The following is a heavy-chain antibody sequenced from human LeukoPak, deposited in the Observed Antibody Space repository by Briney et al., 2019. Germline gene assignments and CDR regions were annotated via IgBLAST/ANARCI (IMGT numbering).Heavy chain of an antibody. J-gene: IGHJ4*02. CDR3: AREKPYDWTYYFDY. V-gene: IGHV4-30-4*08. D-gene: IGHD5-12*01. CDR2: IYYSGST. Sequence: SETLSLTCTVSGGSISSGDYYWSWIRQPPGKGLEWIGYIYYSGSTYYNPSLKSRITISLDTSKNQFSLKVSSVTVADTAVYYCAREKPYDWTYYFDYWGQGTLVTVSS. CDR1: GGSISSGDYY.